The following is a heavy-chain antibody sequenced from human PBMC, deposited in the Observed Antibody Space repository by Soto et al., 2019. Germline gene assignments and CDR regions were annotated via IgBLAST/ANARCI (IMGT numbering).Heavy chain of an antibody. CDR3: AKCSSTSCYEGDAFDI. Sequence: GESLKISCNGSGYSFTSYWIGWVRQMPGKGLEWMGIIYPGDSDTRYSPSFQGQVTISADKSISTAYLQWSSLKASDTAMYYCAKCSSTSCYEGDAFDIWGQGTMVTVSS. V-gene: IGHV5-51*01. CDR1: GYSFTSYW. D-gene: IGHD2-2*01. CDR2: IYPGDSDT. J-gene: IGHJ3*02.